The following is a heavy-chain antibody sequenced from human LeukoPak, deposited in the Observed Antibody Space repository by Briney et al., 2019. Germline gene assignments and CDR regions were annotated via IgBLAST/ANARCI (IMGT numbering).Heavy chain of an antibody. D-gene: IGHD1-14*01. Sequence: PGGALRLSCAASGFNLSDYYMSWIRQAPGKGLEWVSYISSSSSYTNYADSVKVRFTISRDNAKNSLYLQMNSLRAEDTAVYYCARWTGGATYWGQGTLVTVSS. CDR3: ARWTGGATY. CDR2: ISSSSSYT. V-gene: IGHV3-11*03. CDR1: GFNLSDYY. J-gene: IGHJ4*02.